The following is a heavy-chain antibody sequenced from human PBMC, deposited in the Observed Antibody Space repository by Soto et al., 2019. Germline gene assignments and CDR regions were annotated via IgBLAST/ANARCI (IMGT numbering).Heavy chain of an antibody. CDR2: ISGSGGST. CDR3: AKERYSSSWDPFDY. D-gene: IGHD6-13*01. J-gene: IGHJ4*02. Sequence: PGESLKISCAASGFTFSSYAMSWVRQAPGKGLEWVSAISGSGGSTYYADSVKGRFTISRDNSKNTLYLQMNSLRADDTAVYYCAKERYSSSWDPFDYWGQGTLVTVSS. CDR1: GFTFSSYA. V-gene: IGHV3-23*01.